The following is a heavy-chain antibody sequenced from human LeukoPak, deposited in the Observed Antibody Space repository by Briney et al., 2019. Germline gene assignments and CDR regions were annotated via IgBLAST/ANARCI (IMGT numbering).Heavy chain of an antibody. CDR1: GFTFSSYA. CDR3: AKDRHLRQDLIVGATPGAFDI. Sequence: GGSQRLSCAASGFTFSSYAMSWVRQAPGKGLEWVSAISGSGGSTYYADSVKGRFTISRDNSKNTLYLQMNSLRAEDTAVYYCAKDRHLRQDLIVGATPGAFDIWGQGTMVTVSS. D-gene: IGHD1-26*01. J-gene: IGHJ3*02. V-gene: IGHV3-23*01. CDR2: ISGSGGST.